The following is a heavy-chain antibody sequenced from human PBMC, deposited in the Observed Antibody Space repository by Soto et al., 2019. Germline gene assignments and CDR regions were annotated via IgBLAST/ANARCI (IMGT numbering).Heavy chain of an antibody. Sequence: WWSLRLSCSVSVFTFSSYAMSWFRQAPGKGLEWVSGISGSGGNTYYADSVKGRFTISRDNSKNTLYLQMNSLRAEDTAVYYCAKEVAVVAANPFDYWGQGTLVTVSS. D-gene: IGHD2-15*01. V-gene: IGHV3-23*01. J-gene: IGHJ4*02. CDR1: VFTFSSYA. CDR2: ISGSGGNT. CDR3: AKEVAVVAANPFDY.